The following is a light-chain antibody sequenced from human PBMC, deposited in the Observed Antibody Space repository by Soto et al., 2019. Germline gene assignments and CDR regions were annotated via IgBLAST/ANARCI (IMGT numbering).Light chain of an antibody. Sequence: DIQMTQSPSSLSVSVGDRVTITCPASQSITNYLNWYQQKPGKAPKLLVYAASSLQSGVPSRFSANGSGTDFTLTISSLQPEDFASYYCQQSDSYPYTFGQGTKLEIK. CDR3: QQSDSYPYT. V-gene: IGKV1-39*01. CDR2: AAS. CDR1: QSITNY. J-gene: IGKJ2*01.